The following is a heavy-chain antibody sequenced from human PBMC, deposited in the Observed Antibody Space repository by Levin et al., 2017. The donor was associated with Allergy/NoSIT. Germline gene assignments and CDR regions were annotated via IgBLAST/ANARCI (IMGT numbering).Heavy chain of an antibody. V-gene: IGHV4-59*08. J-gene: IGHJ3*02. CDR3: ARHQVDRELQTAPNPDI. D-gene: IGHD1-7*01. CDR1: GGSISSYY. Sequence: PSETLSLTCTVSGGSISSYYWSWIRQPPGKGLEWIGYIYYSGSTNYNPSLKSRVTISVDTSKNQFSLKLSSVTAADTAVYYCARHQVDRELQTAPNPDIWGQGTMVTVSS. CDR2: IYYSGST.